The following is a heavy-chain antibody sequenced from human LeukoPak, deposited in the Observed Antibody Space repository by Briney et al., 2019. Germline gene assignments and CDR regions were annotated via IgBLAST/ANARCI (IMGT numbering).Heavy chain of an antibody. D-gene: IGHD3-3*01. CDR1: GGSISSADYY. V-gene: IGHV4-30-4*01. CDR3: ARGLAFGVAAAFDI. Sequence: SQTLSLTCSVSGGSISSADYYWSWIRQPPGKGLEWIGYIYYSGNTYYNPSLKSRVSISVDTSKNQFSLKVNSVTAADTAVYYCARGLAFGVAAAFDIWGQGTMVTVSS. CDR2: IYYSGNT. J-gene: IGHJ3*02.